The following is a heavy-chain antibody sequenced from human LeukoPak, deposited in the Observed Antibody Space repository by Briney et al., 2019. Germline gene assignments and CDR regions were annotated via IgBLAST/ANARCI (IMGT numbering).Heavy chain of an antibody. D-gene: IGHD4-17*01. Sequence: GGSLRLSCAASGFTFSDYYMGWIRQAPGKGLEWVSYISSSGTTAYYADSVKGRFAISRDNAKNSLYLQLNSLRAEDTAVYYCARDDGDYEAGYWGQGTLVTVSS. J-gene: IGHJ4*02. CDR3: ARDDGDYEAGY. CDR2: ISSSGTTA. CDR1: GFTFSDYY. V-gene: IGHV3-11*01.